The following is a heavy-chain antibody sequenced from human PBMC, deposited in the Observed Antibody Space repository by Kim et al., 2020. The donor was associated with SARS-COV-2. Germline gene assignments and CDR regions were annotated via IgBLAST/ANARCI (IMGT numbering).Heavy chain of an antibody. CDR2: IIPIFGTA. Sequence: SVKVSCKASGGTFSSYAISWVRQAPGQGLEWMGGIIPIFGTANYAQKFQGRVTITADESTSTAYMELSSLRSEDTAVYYCASSGTTDGDHASDYWGQGTLVTVSS. V-gene: IGHV1-69*13. J-gene: IGHJ4*02. D-gene: IGHD4-17*01. CDR1: GGTFSSYA. CDR3: ASSGTTDGDHASDY.